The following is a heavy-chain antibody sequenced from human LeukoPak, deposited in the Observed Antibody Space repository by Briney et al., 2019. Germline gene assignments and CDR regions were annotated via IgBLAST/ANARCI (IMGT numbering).Heavy chain of an antibody. CDR3: ARQHGDYAEGRYYFDY. J-gene: IGHJ4*02. Sequence: SETLSLTCTVSGGSISSYYWSWIRQPPGKGLEWIGYIYYSGSTNCNPSLKSRVTISVDTSKNQFSLKLSSVTAADTAVYYCARQHGDYAEGRYYFDYWGQGTLVTVSS. V-gene: IGHV4-59*08. CDR2: IYYSGST. CDR1: GGSISSYY. D-gene: IGHD4-17*01.